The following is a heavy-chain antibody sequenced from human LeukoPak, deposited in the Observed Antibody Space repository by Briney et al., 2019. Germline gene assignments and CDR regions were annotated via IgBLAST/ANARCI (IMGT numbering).Heavy chain of an antibody. CDR3: ATGITIFGVVMGHDY. CDR2: ISSSSYI. J-gene: IGHJ4*02. D-gene: IGHD3-3*01. Sequence: TGGSLRLSCAASGFTFSSYSMNWVRQAPGKGLEWVSSISSSSYIYYADSVKGRFTISRDNAKNSLYLQMNSLRAEDTAVYYCATGITIFGVVMGHDYWGQGTLVTVSS. V-gene: IGHV3-21*01. CDR1: GFTFSSYS.